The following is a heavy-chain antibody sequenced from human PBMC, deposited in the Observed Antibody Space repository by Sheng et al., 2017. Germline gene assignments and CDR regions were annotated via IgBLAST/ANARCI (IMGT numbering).Heavy chain of an antibody. J-gene: IGHJ4*02. D-gene: IGHD1-26*01. CDR1: GFTFSSYA. Sequence: QVQLVESGGGVVQPGRSLRLSCAASGFTFSSYAMHWVRQAPGKGLEWVAVISYDGSNKYYADSVKGRFTISRDNSKNTLYLQMNSLRAEDTAVYYCARGMGRELLLIRDYNPFDYWGQGTL. V-gene: IGHV3-30*04. CDR2: ISYDGSNK. CDR3: ARGMGRELLLIRDYNPFDY.